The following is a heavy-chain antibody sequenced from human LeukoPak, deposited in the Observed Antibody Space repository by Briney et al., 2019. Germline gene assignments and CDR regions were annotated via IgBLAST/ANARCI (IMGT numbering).Heavy chain of an antibody. V-gene: IGHV1-46*01. D-gene: IGHD2-15*01. CDR3: ARAPSDYCSGGSCYYYYGMDV. CDR2: INPSGGST. J-gene: IGHJ6*02. CDR1: GYTFTSYY. Sequence: ASVKVSCKASGYTFTSYYMHWVRQARGQGLEWMGIINPSGGSTSYAQKLQGRVTMTRDTSTSTVYMELSSLRSEDTAVYYCARAPSDYCSGGSCYYYYGMDVWGQGTTVTVSS.